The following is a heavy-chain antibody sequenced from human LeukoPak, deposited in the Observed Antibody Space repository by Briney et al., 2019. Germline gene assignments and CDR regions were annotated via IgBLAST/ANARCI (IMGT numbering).Heavy chain of an antibody. D-gene: IGHD3-16*01. CDR1: SFDFIGTW. CDR3: ARDLDYVRENFWYDAFDL. Sequence: GGSLRLSCAASSFDFIGTWMHWVRQGPGKGLEWVSHIDKDATTIRYADSVKGRFTISRDNAKNTVYLQMSSLRADDTAVYYCARDLDYVRENFWYDAFDLWGQGTLVTVSS. V-gene: IGHV3-74*01. J-gene: IGHJ3*01. CDR2: IDKDATTI.